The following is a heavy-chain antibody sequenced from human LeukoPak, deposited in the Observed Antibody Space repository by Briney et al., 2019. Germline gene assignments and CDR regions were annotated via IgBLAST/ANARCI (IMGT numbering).Heavy chain of an antibody. CDR2: IYHSGST. CDR3: ARLPLRSHFDY. CDR1: GGSISSYY. Sequence: SETLSLTCTVSGGSISSYYWSWIRQSPGKGLEWIAYIYHSGSTNYNPSLKSRVTISVDTSKNQFSLKLSSVTAADTAVYYCARLPLRSHFDYWGQGTLVTVSS. J-gene: IGHJ4*02. V-gene: IGHV4-59*08.